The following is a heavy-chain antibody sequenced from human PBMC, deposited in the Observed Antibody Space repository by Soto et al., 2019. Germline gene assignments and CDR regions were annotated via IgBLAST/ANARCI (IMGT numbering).Heavy chain of an antibody. J-gene: IGHJ4*02. CDR2: TYYRSNWYN. D-gene: IGHD6-13*01. CDR3: ASESARRQLAYYFDY. V-gene: IGHV6-1*01. CDR1: GDSVSSNGIA. Sequence: QVQLQQSGPGLVKPSQTLSLTCAISGDSVSSNGIAWNWIRQSPSRGLEWLGRTYYRSNWYNGYAVSVHSRITINPGTSQTQFSLQLNAVNPEDTAVYYCASESARRQLAYYFDYWGQGTLVTVSS.